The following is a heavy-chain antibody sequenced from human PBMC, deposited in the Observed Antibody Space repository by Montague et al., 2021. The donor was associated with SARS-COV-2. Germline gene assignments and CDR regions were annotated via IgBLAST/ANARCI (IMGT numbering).Heavy chain of an antibody. Sequence: SETLSLTCTVSGGSISSYYWTWIRQPPGKGLEWIGDIFYSGRTNYNPSLKSRVTISVDTSKNQFSLKLSSVTAADTAVYYCARGFDYWGQGTLVTVSS. CDR1: GGSISSYY. CDR3: ARGFDY. J-gene: IGHJ4*02. CDR2: IFYSGRT. V-gene: IGHV4-59*01.